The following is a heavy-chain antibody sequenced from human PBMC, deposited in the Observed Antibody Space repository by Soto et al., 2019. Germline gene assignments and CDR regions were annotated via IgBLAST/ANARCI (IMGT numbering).Heavy chain of an antibody. V-gene: IGHV3-74*01. Sequence: GSLRLSCEASGFTFNSYWMHWVRQAPGKGLVWVSRINTDGTRTSYADSVKGRFTISRDNAKNTLYLQMHSPRAEDTAVYYCVRDLIPSGSSYLAYWGQGNLVTVSS. D-gene: IGHD2-21*01. J-gene: IGHJ4*02. CDR3: VRDLIPSGSSYLAY. CDR2: INTDGTRT. CDR1: GFTFNSYW.